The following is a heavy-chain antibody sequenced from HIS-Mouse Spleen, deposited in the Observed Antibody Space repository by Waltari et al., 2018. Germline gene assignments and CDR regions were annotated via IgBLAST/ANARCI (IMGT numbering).Heavy chain of an antibody. Sequence: QLQLQESGPGLVKPSETLSLTCTVSGGPISSSSYYWGWIRPPPRKGLEWIGSIYYSGSTYYNPSLKSRVTISVDTSKNQFSLKLSSVTAADTAVYYCAREIPYSSSWYDWYFDLWGRGTLVTVSS. CDR1: GGPISSSSYY. CDR3: AREIPYSSSWYDWYFDL. J-gene: IGHJ2*01. D-gene: IGHD6-13*01. CDR2: IYYSGST. V-gene: IGHV4-39*07.